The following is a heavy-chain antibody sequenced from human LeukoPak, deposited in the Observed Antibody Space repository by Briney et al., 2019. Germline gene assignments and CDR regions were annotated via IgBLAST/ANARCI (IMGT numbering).Heavy chain of an antibody. Sequence: SETLSLTCAVYGGSFSGYYWSWIRQPPGKGLEWIGEINHSGSTNYNPSLKSRVTISVDTSKNQFSLKLSSVTAADTAVYYCASQYYYGSGRRYYFDYWGQGTLVTVSS. D-gene: IGHD3-10*01. J-gene: IGHJ4*02. CDR2: INHSGST. CDR1: GGSFSGYY. CDR3: ASQYYYGSGRRYYFDY. V-gene: IGHV4-34*01.